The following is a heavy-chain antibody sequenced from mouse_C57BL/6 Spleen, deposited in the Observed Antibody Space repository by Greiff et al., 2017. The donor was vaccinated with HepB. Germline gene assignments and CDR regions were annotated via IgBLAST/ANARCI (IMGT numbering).Heavy chain of an antibody. CDR1: GYTFTSYW. Sequence: QVQLQQPGAELVRPGSSVKLSCKASGYTFTSYWMDWVKQRPGQGLEWIGNIYPSDSETHYNQKFKDKATLTVDKSSSTAYMQLSSLTSEDSAVYYCARGGHYGSLSYWGQGTLVTVSA. CDR2: IYPSDSET. J-gene: IGHJ3*01. CDR3: ARGGHYGSLSY. D-gene: IGHD1-1*01. V-gene: IGHV1-61*01.